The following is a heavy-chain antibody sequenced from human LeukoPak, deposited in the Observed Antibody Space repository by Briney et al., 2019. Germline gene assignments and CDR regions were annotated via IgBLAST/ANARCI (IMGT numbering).Heavy chain of an antibody. Sequence: GGSLRLSCAASAFTFSTYWMTWVRQAPGKGLEWVSSISSSSSYIYYADSVKGRFTISRDNAKNSLYLQMNSLRAEDTAVYYCARAIKGYSGSYYEDYWGQGTLVTVSS. J-gene: IGHJ4*02. CDR1: AFTFSTYW. D-gene: IGHD1-26*01. CDR2: ISSSSSYI. CDR3: ARAIKGYSGSYYEDY. V-gene: IGHV3-21*01.